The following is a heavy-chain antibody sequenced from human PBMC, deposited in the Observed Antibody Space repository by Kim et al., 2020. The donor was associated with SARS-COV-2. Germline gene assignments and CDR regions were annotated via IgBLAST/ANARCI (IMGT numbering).Heavy chain of an antibody. CDR1: GFTFSSFG. D-gene: IGHD1-26*01. J-gene: IGHJ4*02. Sequence: GGSLRLSCAASGFTFSSFGMHWVRQAPGKGLEWVAGIWYDGSNKYYADSVKGRFSISRENSKNTLYLQMNSLRAEDTAVYYCARVMGPYSRNYLFDYWGQGTLVTVSS. CDR3: ARVMGPYSRNYLFDY. CDR2: IWYDGSNK. V-gene: IGHV3-33*01.